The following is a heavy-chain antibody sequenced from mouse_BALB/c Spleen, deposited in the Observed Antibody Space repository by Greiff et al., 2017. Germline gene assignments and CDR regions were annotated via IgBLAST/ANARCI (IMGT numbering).Heavy chain of an antibody. J-gene: IGHJ3*01. CDR1: GFPLSRYS. CDR2: IWGGGST. Sequence: QVHVKQSGPGLVAPSQSLSITCTVSGFPLSRYSVHWVRQPPGKGLEWLGMIWGGGSTDYNSALKSRLSISKDNSKSQVFLKMNSLQTDDTAMYYSARKNGVYGYDVSLAYWGQGTLVTVSA. D-gene: IGHD2-2*01. CDR3: ARKNGVYGYDVSLAY. V-gene: IGHV2-6-4*01.